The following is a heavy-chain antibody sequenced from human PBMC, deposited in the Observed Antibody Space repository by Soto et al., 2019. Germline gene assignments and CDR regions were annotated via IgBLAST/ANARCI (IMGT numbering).Heavy chain of an antibody. CDR3: ARHGYFTFDY. J-gene: IGHJ4*02. CDR1: GFTFNSHW. V-gene: IGHV3-7*04. Sequence: EMQLVESGGGLVQPGGSLRLACLASGFTFNSHWMGWVRQSPGKGLEWVANIDRDGRDKYYVDSVKGRFTLSRDNAKNSVFLQMNSLRVEDTAMYYCARHGYFTFDYWVLGTLVTVSS. CDR2: IDRDGRDK. D-gene: IGHD4-17*01.